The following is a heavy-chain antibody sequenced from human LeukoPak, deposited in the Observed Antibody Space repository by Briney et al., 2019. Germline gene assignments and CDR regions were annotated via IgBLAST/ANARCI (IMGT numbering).Heavy chain of an antibody. CDR2: ITGSGGST. CDR1: GFTFSSYA. Sequence: GGSLRLSCAASGFTFSSYAMSWVRQAPGKGLEWVSAITGSGGSTYYADSVKGRLTISRDNSKNTLYVQMNSLRAEDTAVYYCATERNWVFDYWGQGTLVTVSS. J-gene: IGHJ4*02. D-gene: IGHD7-27*01. CDR3: ATERNWVFDY. V-gene: IGHV3-23*01.